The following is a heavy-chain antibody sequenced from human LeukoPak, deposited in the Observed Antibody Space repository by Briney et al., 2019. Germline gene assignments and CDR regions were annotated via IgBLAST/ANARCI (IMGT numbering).Heavy chain of an antibody. J-gene: IGHJ3*02. Sequence: ASVKVSCQASGYTFTRYYMHWVRQAPGQGLEWMGIINPSGCSTSYAQKFQGTVTMTRDMSTNTVYMELSRLRSEDTAVYYCARGSSSPRTLYAFDIWGQETMVTVSS. D-gene: IGHD2-2*01. V-gene: IGHV1-46*01. CDR1: GYTFTRYY. CDR3: ARGSSSPRTLYAFDI. CDR2: INPSGCST.